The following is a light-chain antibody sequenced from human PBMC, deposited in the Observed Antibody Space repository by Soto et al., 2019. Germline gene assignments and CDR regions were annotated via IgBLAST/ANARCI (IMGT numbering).Light chain of an antibody. Sequence: DIQMTQSPSSVSASVGDRVTITCRASQDIRSWLACYQQKPGNGPKLLIYGASSLQSGVPSRFSGSGSGTDFILTISSLQPEDFAIYYCQQANSFPLTFGGGTKVEIK. J-gene: IGKJ4*01. CDR3: QQANSFPLT. CDR1: QDIRSW. CDR2: GAS. V-gene: IGKV1D-12*01.